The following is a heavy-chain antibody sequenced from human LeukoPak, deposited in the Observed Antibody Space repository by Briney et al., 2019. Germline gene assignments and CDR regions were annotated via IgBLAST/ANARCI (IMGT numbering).Heavy chain of an antibody. CDR3: ARTDILTGYSKSHYFDY. V-gene: IGHV4-59*01. Sequence: SETLSLTCTVSGGSISSYYWSWIRQPPGKGLEWIGYIHYTGSTDYNPSLKSRVTISLDTSKNQFSLKLSSVTAADTAVYYCARTDILTGYSKSHYFDYWGQGTLVTVSS. CDR2: IHYTGST. D-gene: IGHD3-9*01. CDR1: GGSISSYY. J-gene: IGHJ4*02.